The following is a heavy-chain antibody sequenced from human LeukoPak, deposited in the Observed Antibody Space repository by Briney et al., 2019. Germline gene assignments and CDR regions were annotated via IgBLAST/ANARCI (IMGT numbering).Heavy chain of an antibody. Sequence: PGGSLRLSCAASGFTFSSYAMHWVRQAPGKGLEWVAVISYDGSNKYYADSMKGRFTISRDNAKNSLYLQMNSLRAEDTAVYYCARDPGYCSGGSCQYYYYYYMDVWGKGTTVTVSS. CDR1: GFTFSSYA. J-gene: IGHJ6*03. V-gene: IGHV3-30*04. D-gene: IGHD2-15*01. CDR3: ARDPGYCSGGSCQYYYYYYMDV. CDR2: ISYDGSNK.